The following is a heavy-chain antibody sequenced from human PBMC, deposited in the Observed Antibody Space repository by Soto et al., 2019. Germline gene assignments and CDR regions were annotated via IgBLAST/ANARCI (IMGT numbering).Heavy chain of an antibody. D-gene: IGHD3-10*01. Sequence: ASVKVSCKASGYTFTSYGISWVRQAPGQGLEWMGWISAYNGNTNYAQKLQGRVTMTTDTSTSTAYMELRSLRSEDTAVYYCARDSPFGYFYGLGNYXAGPVDYWG. CDR3: ARDSPFGYFYGLGNYXAGPVDY. CDR2: ISAYNGNT. CDR1: GYTFTSYG. V-gene: IGHV1-18*01. J-gene: IGHJ4*01.